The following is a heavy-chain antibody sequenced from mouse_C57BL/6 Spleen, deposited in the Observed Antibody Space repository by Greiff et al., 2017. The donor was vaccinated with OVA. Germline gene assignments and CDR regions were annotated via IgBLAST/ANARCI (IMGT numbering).Heavy chain of an antibody. CDR2: ISYDGSN. D-gene: IGHD1-1*01. CDR3: ARAGYYGTSFAY. CDR1: GYSITSGYY. Sequence: EVQLQESGPGLVKPSQSLSLTCSVTGYSITSGYYWNWIRQFPGNKLEWMGYISYDGSNNYNPSLKNRISITRDTSKNQFFLKLNSVTTEDTATYYCARAGYYGTSFAYWGQGTLVTVSA. V-gene: IGHV3-6*01. J-gene: IGHJ3*01.